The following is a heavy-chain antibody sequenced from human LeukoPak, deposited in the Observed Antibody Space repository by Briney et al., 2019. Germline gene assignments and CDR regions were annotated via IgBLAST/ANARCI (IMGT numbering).Heavy chain of an antibody. CDR1: GFTFSSYA. J-gene: IGHJ5*02. V-gene: IGHV3-23*01. CDR3: ARDLGHP. CDR2: ISGSGGTT. Sequence: GGSLRLSCAASGFTFSSYAMSWVRQAPGKGLEWVSAISGSGGTTYYADSVKGRFTISRENSKSTLYVQINSLRAEDTAVYYCARDLGHPWGQGTLVTVSS.